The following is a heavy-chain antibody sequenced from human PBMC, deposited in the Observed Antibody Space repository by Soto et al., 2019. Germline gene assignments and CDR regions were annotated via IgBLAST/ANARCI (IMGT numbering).Heavy chain of an antibody. D-gene: IGHD3-9*01. J-gene: IGHJ5*02. CDR1: GGTFSSYA. CDR3: ARDGPQVLRYFDRLSWFDP. CDR2: IIPIFGTA. Sequence: QVQLVQSGAEVKKPGSSVKVSCKASGGTFSSYAISWVRQAPGQGLEWMGGIIPIFGTANYAQKFQGRVTITADESTSTAYMELSSLRSEDTAVYYCARDGPQVLRYFDRLSWFDPWGQGTLVTVSS. V-gene: IGHV1-69*01.